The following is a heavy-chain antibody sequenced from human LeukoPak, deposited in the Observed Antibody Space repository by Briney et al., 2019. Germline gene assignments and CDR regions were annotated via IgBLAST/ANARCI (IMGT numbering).Heavy chain of an antibody. CDR2: ISSSSSDYI. CDR3: ARGPYYYDSGGFYRY. CDR1: GFSFTSYS. D-gene: IGHD3-22*01. V-gene: IGHV3-21*01. J-gene: IGHJ4*02. Sequence: PGGSLRLSCVASGFSFTSYSMNWVRQAPGKGLEWVSSISSSSSDYINYADSVKGRFTISKDNAKNSLYLQMNSLRAEDTAVYYCARGPYYYDSGGFYRYWGQGTLVTVPS.